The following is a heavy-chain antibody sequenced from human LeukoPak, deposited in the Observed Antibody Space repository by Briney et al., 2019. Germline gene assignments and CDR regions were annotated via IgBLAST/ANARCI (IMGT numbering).Heavy chain of an antibody. CDR3: AKDGVAAAVLYYFDY. Sequence: GSLRLSCAASGFPFSNHALTWVRQGPGKGLEWVSGLSGSGISTYYADSVKGRFTISRDNSKNTLYLQMNSLRAEDTAVYYCAKDGVAAAVLYYFDYWGQGTLVTVSS. J-gene: IGHJ4*02. CDR1: GFPFSNHA. D-gene: IGHD6-13*01. CDR2: LSGSGIST. V-gene: IGHV3-23*01.